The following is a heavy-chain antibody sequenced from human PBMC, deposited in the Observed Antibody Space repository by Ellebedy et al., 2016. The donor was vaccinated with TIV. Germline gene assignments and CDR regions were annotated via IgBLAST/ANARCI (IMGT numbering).Heavy chain of an antibody. V-gene: IGHV3-11*03. Sequence: GGSLRLSCAASGFTFSDYYMSWIRQAPGKGLEWVSYISSSSSYTNYADSVKGRFTISRDNSKSTLYLQMNTLRADDTAVYYCAINLPGGYYDYWGQGTLVTVSS. CDR2: ISSSSSYT. CDR3: AINLPGGYYDY. D-gene: IGHD3-22*01. CDR1: GFTFSDYY. J-gene: IGHJ4*02.